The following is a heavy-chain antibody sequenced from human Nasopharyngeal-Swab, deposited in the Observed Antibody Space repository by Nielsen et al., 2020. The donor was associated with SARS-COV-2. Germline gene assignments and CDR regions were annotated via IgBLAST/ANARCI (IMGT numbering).Heavy chain of an antibody. D-gene: IGHD3-22*01. V-gene: IGHV3-33*01. J-gene: IGHJ3*01. CDR2: IWYAGSNK. CDR3: ARDPSYDSSGFRV. Sequence: VCQAPGKGLEWVAVIWYAGSNKYYADSVKGRFTISRDNSKNTLYLQMNSLRAEDPAVYYCARDPSYDSSGFRVWGQGTMVTVSS.